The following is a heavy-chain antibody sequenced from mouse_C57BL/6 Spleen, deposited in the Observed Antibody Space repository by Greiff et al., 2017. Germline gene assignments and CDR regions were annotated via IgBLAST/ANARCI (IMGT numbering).Heavy chain of an antibody. V-gene: IGHV1-7*01. CDR1: GYTFTSYW. Sequence: QVQLQQSGAELAKPGASVKLSCKASGYTFTSYWMHWVKQRPGQGLEWIGYINPSSGYTKYNQKFKDKATLTADKSSSTAYMQLSSLTYEDSAVYYCARDFITTVEGMDYWGQGTSVTVSS. D-gene: IGHD1-1*01. CDR2: INPSSGYT. CDR3: ARDFITTVEGMDY. J-gene: IGHJ4*01.